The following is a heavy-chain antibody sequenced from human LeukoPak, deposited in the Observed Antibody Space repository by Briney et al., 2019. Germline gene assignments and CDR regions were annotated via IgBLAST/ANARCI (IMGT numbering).Heavy chain of an antibody. CDR2: ISYDGSNK. V-gene: IGHV3-30-3*01. CDR3: AKDFYSSTWPYYFDH. CDR1: GFTFSSYA. Sequence: GGSLRLSCAASGFTFSSYAMHWVRQAPGKGLEWVAVISYDGSNKYYADSVKGRFTISRDNSKNTLYLQMDSLRAEDTALYYCAKDFYSSTWPYYFDHWGQGTLVTVSS. J-gene: IGHJ4*02. D-gene: IGHD6-13*01.